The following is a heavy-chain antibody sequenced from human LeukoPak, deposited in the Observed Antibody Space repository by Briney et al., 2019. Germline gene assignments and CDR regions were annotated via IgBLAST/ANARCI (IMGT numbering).Heavy chain of an antibody. Sequence: GASVKVSCKASGYTFTSYAMHWVRQAPGQRLEWMGWINAGNGNTKYSQKFQGRVTIARDTSASTAYMELSSLRSEDTAVYYCFLVMTEGTSNGFDPWGQGTLVTVSS. CDR1: GYTFTSYA. V-gene: IGHV1-3*01. D-gene: IGHD2-21*02. CDR3: FLVMTEGTSNGFDP. CDR2: INAGNGNT. J-gene: IGHJ5*02.